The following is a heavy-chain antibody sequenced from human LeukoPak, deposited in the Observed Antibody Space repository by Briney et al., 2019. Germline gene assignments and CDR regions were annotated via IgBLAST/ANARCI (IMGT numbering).Heavy chain of an antibody. Sequence: EASVKVSCKASGYTFTSYYMHWVRQAPGQGLEWMGIINPSGGSTSYAQKFQGRVTMTRDMSTSTVYMELSSLRSENTAVYYCARGRSRGSTSREFDYWGQGTLVTVSS. J-gene: IGHJ4*02. CDR3: ARGRSRGSTSREFDY. CDR1: GYTFTSYY. V-gene: IGHV1-46*01. D-gene: IGHD2-2*01. CDR2: INPSGGST.